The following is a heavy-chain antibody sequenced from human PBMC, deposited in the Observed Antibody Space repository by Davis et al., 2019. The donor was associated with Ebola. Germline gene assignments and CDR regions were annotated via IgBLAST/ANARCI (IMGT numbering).Heavy chain of an antibody. V-gene: IGHV1-3*01. CDR2: INAGNGNT. Sequence: AASVKVSCKASGYTFTSSAMHSLRHAPGQRLEWMGWINAGNGNTKYSQKFQGRVTITRDTSASTAYMGLSSLRSDDTAVYYCARAQFPTTSDHWGQGTLVTVSS. CDR3: ARAQFPTTSDH. D-gene: IGHD1-1*01. CDR1: GYTFTSSA. J-gene: IGHJ4*02.